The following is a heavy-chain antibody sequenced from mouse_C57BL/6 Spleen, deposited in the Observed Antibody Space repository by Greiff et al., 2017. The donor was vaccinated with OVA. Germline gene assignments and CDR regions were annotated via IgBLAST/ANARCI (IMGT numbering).Heavy chain of an antibody. V-gene: IGHV1-5*01. J-gene: IGHJ1*03. D-gene: IGHD1-1*01. CDR2: IYPGNSDT. CDR1: GYTFTSYW. Sequence: VQLKQSGTVLARPGASVKMSCKTSGYTFTSYWMHWVKQRPGQGLEWIGAIYPGNSDTSYNQKFKGKAKLTAVTSASTAYMELSSLTNEDSAVYYCTRWYYGSSYVWYFDVWGTGTTVTVSS. CDR3: TRWYYGSSYVWYFDV.